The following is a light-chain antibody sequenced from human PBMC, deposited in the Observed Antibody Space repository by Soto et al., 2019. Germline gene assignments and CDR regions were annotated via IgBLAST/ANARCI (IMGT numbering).Light chain of an antibody. J-gene: IGKJ1*01. Sequence: EIVLTQSPGTLSLSPGERATLSCRASQRVTGSYLAWYQQRPGQAPRLLIYGASSRATGIPDRFSGSGSVTDFTLTISRLEPEDFAVYYCQQYGDSPKTFGQGTKVEIK. CDR2: GAS. V-gene: IGKV3-20*01. CDR3: QQYGDSPKT. CDR1: QRVTGSY.